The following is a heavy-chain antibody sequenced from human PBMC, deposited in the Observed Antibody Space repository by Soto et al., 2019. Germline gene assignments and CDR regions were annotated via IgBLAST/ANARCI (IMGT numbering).Heavy chain of an antibody. V-gene: IGHV3-21*01. CDR1: GFTFSSYS. Sequence: PGGSLRLSCAASGFTFSSYSMNWVRQAPGKGLEWVSSISSSSSYIYYADSVKGRFTISRDNAKNSLYLQMNSLRAEDTAVYYCARGYYYDSSGYYIFDYWGQGTLVTVSS. CDR2: ISSSSSYI. CDR3: ARGYYYDSSGYYIFDY. J-gene: IGHJ4*02. D-gene: IGHD3-22*01.